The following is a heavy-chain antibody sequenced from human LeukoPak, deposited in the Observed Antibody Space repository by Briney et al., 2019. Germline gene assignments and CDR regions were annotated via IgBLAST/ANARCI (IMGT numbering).Heavy chain of an antibody. CDR1: GFTFGDYA. CDR2: IRSKAYGGTT. CDR3: TRDFSYCGGDCSTIDY. V-gene: IGHV3-49*04. D-gene: IGHD2-21*02. J-gene: IGHJ4*02. Sequence: GRSLRLSCTASGFTFGDYAMSWVRQAPGKGLEWVGFIRSKAYGGTTEYAASVKGRFTISRDDSKSIAYLQMNSLKTEDTAVYYCTRDFSYCGGDCSTIDYWGQGTLVTGSS.